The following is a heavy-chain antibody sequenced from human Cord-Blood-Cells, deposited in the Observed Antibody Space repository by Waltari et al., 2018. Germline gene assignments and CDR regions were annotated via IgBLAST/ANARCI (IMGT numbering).Heavy chain of an antibody. CDR1: GGSISSYY. J-gene: IGHJ6*02. CDR2: IYYSGST. V-gene: IGHV4-59*01. Sequence: VKPSETLSLTCTVSGGSISSYYWSWIRQPPGKGLEWIGYIYYSGSTNYNPSLKSRVTISVDTSKNQFSLKLSSVTAADTAVYYCARTYYYYGMDVWGQGTTVTVSS. CDR3: ARTYYYYGMDV.